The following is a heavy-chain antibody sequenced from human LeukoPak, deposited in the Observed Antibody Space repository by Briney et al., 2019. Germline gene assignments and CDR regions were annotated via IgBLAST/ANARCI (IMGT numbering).Heavy chain of an antibody. CDR3: ARDGDPQLAFDY. Sequence: ASVKVSCKASGGTFSSYAFSWVRQAPGQGLEWMGRIIPIFGTANYAQKFQGRVTITTDESTSTAYMELSSLRSEDTAAYYCARDGDPQLAFDYWGQGTLVTVSS. V-gene: IGHV1-69*05. CDR2: IIPIFGTA. D-gene: IGHD7-27*01. CDR1: GGTFSSYA. J-gene: IGHJ4*02.